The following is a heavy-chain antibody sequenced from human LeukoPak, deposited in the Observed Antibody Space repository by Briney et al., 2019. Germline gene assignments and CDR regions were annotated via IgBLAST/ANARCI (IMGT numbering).Heavy chain of an antibody. CDR2: IYHSGST. Sequence: PSETLSLTCTVSGYSISSGYYWGWIRQPPGKGLEWIGSIYHSGSTYYNPSLKSRVTISVDTSKNQFSLKLSSVTAADTAVYYCAREWFGELAFDYWGQGTLVTVSS. J-gene: IGHJ4*02. CDR1: GYSISSGYY. V-gene: IGHV4-38-2*02. CDR3: AREWFGELAFDY. D-gene: IGHD3-10*01.